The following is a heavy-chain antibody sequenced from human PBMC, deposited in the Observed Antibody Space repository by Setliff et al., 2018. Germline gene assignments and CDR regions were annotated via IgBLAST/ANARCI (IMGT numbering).Heavy chain of an antibody. V-gene: IGHV1-46*01. CDR2: INPSSGRT. J-gene: IGHJ3*02. D-gene: IGHD3-22*01. Sequence: ASVKVSCKASGYTFTSHYMHWVRQAPGLGLEWMGTINPSSGRTSYAQKFQGRVTMTRDTSTSTVYMDMSSMRSEDTAVYYCARDVFPYHYEGAFDIWGQGTMVTVSS. CDR3: ARDVFPYHYEGAFDI. CDR1: GYTFTSHY.